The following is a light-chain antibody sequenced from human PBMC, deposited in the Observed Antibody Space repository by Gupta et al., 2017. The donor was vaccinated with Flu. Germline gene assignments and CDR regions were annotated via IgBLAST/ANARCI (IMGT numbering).Light chain of an antibody. J-gene: IGKJ2*01. Sequence: PSSPSASTGDRVTITCRASQGISSYLAWSQQKPGKAPKLLIYASFTVQSGVPSRFSGSGSGTDFTLTISCLQTEDFATYYCQQYDSYPHTFGQGTKMEIK. V-gene: IGKV1-8*01. CDR1: QGISSY. CDR3: QQYDSYPHT. CDR2: ASF.